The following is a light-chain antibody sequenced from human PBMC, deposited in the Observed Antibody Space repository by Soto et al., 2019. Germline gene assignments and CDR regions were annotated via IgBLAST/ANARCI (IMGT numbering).Light chain of an antibody. CDR3: QQYRWTPFT. CDR2: DAS. V-gene: IGKV3-11*01. Sequence: DIVLTQSPATLSLSPGERATLSCRASQSVGNYLAWYQQKPGQAPRLLIFDASTRASDIPPRFSGSGSGTDFTLTISSLQAEDVAVYFCQQYRWTPFTSGPGTKVDIK. CDR1: QSVGNY. J-gene: IGKJ3*01.